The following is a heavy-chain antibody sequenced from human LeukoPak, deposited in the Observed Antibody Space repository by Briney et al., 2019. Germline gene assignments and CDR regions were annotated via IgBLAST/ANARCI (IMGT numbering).Heavy chain of an antibody. Sequence: PSETLSLTCTVSGGSISSGDYYWSWIRQPPGKGLERIGEINHSGSTNYNPSLKSRVTISVDTSKNQFSLKLSSVTAANTAVYYCARRVRRPSYDSSGPPPIQHWGQGTLVTVSS. CDR1: GGSISSGDYY. D-gene: IGHD3-22*01. V-gene: IGHV4-39*07. CDR3: ARRVRRPSYDSSGPPPIQH. CDR2: INHSGST. J-gene: IGHJ1*01.